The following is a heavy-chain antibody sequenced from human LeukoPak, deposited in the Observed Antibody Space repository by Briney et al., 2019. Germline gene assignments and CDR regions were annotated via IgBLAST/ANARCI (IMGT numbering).Heavy chain of an antibody. V-gene: IGHV3-74*01. CDR3: ARGSPQWLVPDY. D-gene: IGHD6-19*01. J-gene: IGHJ4*02. CDR2: INSDGSST. CDR1: GFTFSSYW. Sequence: RLSXAASGFTFSSYWMHWVRHAPGKGLVWVSRINSDGSSTSYADSVKGRFTISRDNAKNTLYLQMNSLRAEDTAVYYCARGSPQWLVPDYWGQGTLVTVSS.